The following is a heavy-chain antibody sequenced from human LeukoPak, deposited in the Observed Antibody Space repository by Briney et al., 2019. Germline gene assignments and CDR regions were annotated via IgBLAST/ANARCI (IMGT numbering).Heavy chain of an antibody. CDR3: ARAYSGYTYGYHY. J-gene: IGHJ4*02. CDR2: ISSSSTI. V-gene: IGHV3-69-1*01. D-gene: IGHD5-18*01. CDR1: GFTFSDYN. Sequence: NSGGSLRLSCAASGFTFSDYNMNWVRQPPGKGLEWVSYISSSSTIYYADSVKGRFTISRDNAKNSLFLQMNSLRAEDTAVYYCARAYSGYTYGYHYWGQGTLVTVSS.